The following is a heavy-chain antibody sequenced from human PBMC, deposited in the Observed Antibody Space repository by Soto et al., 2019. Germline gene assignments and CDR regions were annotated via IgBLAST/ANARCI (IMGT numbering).Heavy chain of an antibody. V-gene: IGHV3-23*01. Sequence: GGSLRLSCAASGFTFSTYAVSWVRQAPGKWLEWVSAISGSGGTTFYADSVKGRFTFSRDNSKNTLYLQMNSLRAEDTAVYYCAKSGTYCSGTGCYPFYFDYWGQGXLVTVSS. CDR2: ISGSGGTT. CDR3: AKSGTYCSGTGCYPFYFDY. D-gene: IGHD2-2*01. CDR1: GFTFSTYA. J-gene: IGHJ4*02.